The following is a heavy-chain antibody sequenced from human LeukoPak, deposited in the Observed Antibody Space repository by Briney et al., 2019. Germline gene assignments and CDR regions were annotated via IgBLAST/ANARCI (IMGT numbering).Heavy chain of an antibody. CDR1: GFTFSSYS. V-gene: IGHV3-21*01. CDR3: ARVEESASFDP. D-gene: IGHD3-3*01. CDR2: ISSTSSYI. J-gene: IGHJ5*02. Sequence: GGSLRLSCAASGFTFSSYSMNWVRQAPGKGLEWVSSISSTSSYIYFADSVKGRFTISRDNAKNSLYLQMNSLRAEDTAVYYCARVEESASFDPWGQGTLVTVSS.